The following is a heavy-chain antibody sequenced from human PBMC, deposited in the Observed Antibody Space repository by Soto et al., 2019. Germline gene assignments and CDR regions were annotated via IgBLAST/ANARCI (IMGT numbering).Heavy chain of an antibody. CDR1: GVSIRASSYY. J-gene: IGHJ4*02. D-gene: IGHD2-8*02. CDR3: ASHWSY. V-gene: IGHV4-39*01. Sequence: SETLSLTCTVSGVSIRASSYYWGWLRQPPGKGLEWIGTIYYNGETFYHPSLKSRITMSIHTSKNQFSLTMTSVTAAETAVYYCASHWSYWGQGTLVTVSS. CDR2: IYYNGET.